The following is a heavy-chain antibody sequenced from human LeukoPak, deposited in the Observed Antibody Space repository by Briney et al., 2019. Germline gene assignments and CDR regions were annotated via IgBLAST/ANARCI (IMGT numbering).Heavy chain of an antibody. CDR3: ARGDCSSTSCYRNEPYNWFDP. CDR1: GFTFSSYN. J-gene: IGHJ5*02. CDR2: ITSGSSYI. D-gene: IGHD2-2*01. Sequence: GGSLRLSCAASGFTFSSYNMNWVRQAPGKGLEWVSSITSGSSYIYYADSVKGRFTISRDNAKNSLYLQMDSLRAEDTAVYYCARGDCSSTSCYRNEPYNWFDPWGQGTLVTVSS. V-gene: IGHV3-21*01.